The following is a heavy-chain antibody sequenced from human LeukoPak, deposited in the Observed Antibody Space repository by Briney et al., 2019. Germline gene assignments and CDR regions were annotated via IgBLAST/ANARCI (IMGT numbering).Heavy chain of an antibody. CDR1: GFTFSSYA. V-gene: IGHV3-33*01. J-gene: IGHJ4*02. Sequence: GGSLRLSCAASGFTFSSYAMHWVRQAPGKGLEWVALIWYDGSNKYYADSVKGRFTISRDNSKNTVYLQMSSLRAEDTAVYFCARNFYYGHDYWGQGTLVTVSS. CDR2: IWYDGSNK. CDR3: ARNFYYGHDY. D-gene: IGHD3-10*01.